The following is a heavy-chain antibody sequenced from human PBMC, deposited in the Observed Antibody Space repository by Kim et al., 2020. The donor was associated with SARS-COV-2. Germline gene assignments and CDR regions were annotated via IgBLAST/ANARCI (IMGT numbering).Heavy chain of an antibody. CDR3: ARDSSSSWFVRGWFDP. V-gene: IGHV1-46*01. D-gene: IGHD6-13*01. J-gene: IGHJ5*02. Sequence: KFQGRVTMTRDTSTSTVYMELSSLRSEDTAVYYCARDSSSSWFVRGWFDPWGQGTLVTVSS.